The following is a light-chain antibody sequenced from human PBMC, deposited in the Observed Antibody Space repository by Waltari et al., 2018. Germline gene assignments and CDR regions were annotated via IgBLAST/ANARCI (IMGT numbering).Light chain of an antibody. CDR1: ALPNQY. J-gene: IGLJ2*01. V-gene: IGLV3-25*03. Sequence: SYELTQPPSISVSPGQTATITCSGDALPNQYAYWYRQKAGQAPLLLIYKDNERPSGISDRFSGSTSGTTATLTISAIQAEDEADYDCQSADKSGAYEVFGGGTRVSVL. CDR3: QSADKSGAYEV. CDR2: KDN.